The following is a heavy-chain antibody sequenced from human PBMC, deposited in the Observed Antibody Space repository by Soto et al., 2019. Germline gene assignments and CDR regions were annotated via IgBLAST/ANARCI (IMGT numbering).Heavy chain of an antibody. CDR2: INAGNGNT. CDR1: GYTFNGYA. J-gene: IGHJ4*02. Sequence: QVQLVQSGAEEKKPGASVKVSCKASGYTFNGYAMHWVRQAPGQRLEWMGWINAGNGNTKYSQKFQGRVTITRDTSASTAYMELSSLRSEDTAVYYCARAVAVPAAFDYWGQGTLVTVSS. D-gene: IGHD6-19*01. V-gene: IGHV1-3*05. CDR3: ARAVAVPAAFDY.